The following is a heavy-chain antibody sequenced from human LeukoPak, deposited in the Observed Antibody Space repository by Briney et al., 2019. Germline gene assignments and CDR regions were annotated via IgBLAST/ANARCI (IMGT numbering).Heavy chain of an antibody. CDR3: ARDLPVVVPAAMWWYSDL. V-gene: IGHV1-18*04. CDR2: ISAYNGNT. J-gene: IGHJ2*01. Sequence: ASVKVSCKTSEYTFTGYYMHWVRQAPGQGLEWMGWISAYNGNTNYAQKLQGRVTMTTDTSTSTAYMELRSLRSDDTAVYYCARDLPVVVPAAMWWYSDLWGRGTLVTVSS. D-gene: IGHD2-2*01. CDR1: EYTFTGYY.